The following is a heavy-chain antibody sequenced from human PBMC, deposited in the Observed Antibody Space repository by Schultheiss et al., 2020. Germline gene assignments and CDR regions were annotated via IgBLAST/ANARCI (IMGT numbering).Heavy chain of an antibody. Sequence: GGSLRLSCAASDFTFSSYGMHWVRQAPGKGLEWVSYISGSGGGTYYANSVKGRFTISRDNSKNTLYLQMGSLRAEDMAVYYCARDLSRGGLDYWGQGTLVTVSS. V-gene: IGHV3-64*01. J-gene: IGHJ4*02. CDR1: DFTFSSYG. D-gene: IGHD3-10*01. CDR3: ARDLSRGGLDY. CDR2: ISGSGGGT.